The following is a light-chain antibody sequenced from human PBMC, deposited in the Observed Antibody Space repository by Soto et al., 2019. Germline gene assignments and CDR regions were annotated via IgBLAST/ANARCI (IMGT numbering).Light chain of an antibody. CDR2: DAS. CDR1: QSVSSY. J-gene: IGKJ5*01. V-gene: IGKV3-11*01. CDR3: QQRSNWLT. Sequence: LSQSPSTLSLSTGERATLSCSASQSVSSYLAWYQQKPDQAPRLLIYDASNRATGIQARFRGSGSGTDVTLTICSLETEDFAVYNCQQRSNWLTFGQVTRLEI.